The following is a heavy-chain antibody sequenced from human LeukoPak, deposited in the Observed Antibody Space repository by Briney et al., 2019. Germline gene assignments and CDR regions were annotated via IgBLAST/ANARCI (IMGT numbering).Heavy chain of an antibody. D-gene: IGHD1-1*01. Sequence: PSETLSLTCTVSGGSISSSSYYWGWIRQPPGKGLEWIGSIYYSGSTYYNPSLKSRVTISVDTSKNQFSLKLSSVTAADTAVYYCARTPTTGPYYFDYWGQGTLVTVSS. CDR2: IYYSGST. V-gene: IGHV4-39*01. J-gene: IGHJ4*02. CDR3: ARTPTTGPYYFDY. CDR1: GGSISSSSYY.